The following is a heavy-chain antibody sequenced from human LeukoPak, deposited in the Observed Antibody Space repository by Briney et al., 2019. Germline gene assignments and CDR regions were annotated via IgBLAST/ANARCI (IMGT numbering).Heavy chain of an antibody. V-gene: IGHV1-2*02. J-gene: IGHJ4*02. CDR1: GYTLTGYY. CDR2: INPNSGGT. D-gene: IGHD3-22*01. CDR3: ARDFTWASYYDSSGYQPFDY. Sequence: ASVKVSCKASGYTLTGYYMHWVRQAPGQGLEWMGWINPNSGGTNYAQKFQGRVTMTRDTSISTAYMELSRLRSDDTAVYYCARDFTWASYYDSSGYQPFDYWGQGTLATVSS.